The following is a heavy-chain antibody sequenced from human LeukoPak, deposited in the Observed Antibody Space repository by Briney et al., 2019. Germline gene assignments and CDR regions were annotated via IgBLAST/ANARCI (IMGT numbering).Heavy chain of an antibody. Sequence: ASLKVSCKASGYTFTPSYMPWVPQAPGPGLEWLRWINPKSGGANYAQKYQGRVTMTRDTSISTAYMELSRLSTDETAVYYCARPAVVRGEGWFDPWGEGTLVTVSA. V-gene: IGHV1-2*02. CDR1: GYTFTPSY. CDR3: ARPAVVRGEGWFDP. D-gene: IGHD3-10*01. CDR2: INPKSGGA. J-gene: IGHJ5*02.